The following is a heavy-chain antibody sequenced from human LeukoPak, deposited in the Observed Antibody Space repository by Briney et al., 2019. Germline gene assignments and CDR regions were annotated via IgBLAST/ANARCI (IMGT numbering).Heavy chain of an antibody. J-gene: IGHJ3*02. D-gene: IGHD3-22*01. Sequence: SVKVSCKASGGTFSSYAISWVRQAPGQGLEWMGGIIPIFGTANYAQKFQGRVTITADKSTSTAYMELSSLRSEDTAVHYCARVVSYYDSRGWDAFDIWGQGTMVTVSS. V-gene: IGHV1-69*06. CDR3: ARVVSYYDSRGWDAFDI. CDR2: IIPIFGTA. CDR1: GGTFSSYA.